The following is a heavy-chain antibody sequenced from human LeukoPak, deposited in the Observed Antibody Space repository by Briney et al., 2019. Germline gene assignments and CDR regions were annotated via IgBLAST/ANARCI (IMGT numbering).Heavy chain of an antibody. Sequence: ASVKVSCKASGYTFTSYGISWVRQAPGQGLEWMGWIIAYNGNTNYAQKLQGRVTMTTDTSTSTAYMELRSLRSDDTAVYYCARASKYYYGSGSLDYWGQGTLVTVSS. V-gene: IGHV1-18*01. J-gene: IGHJ4*02. D-gene: IGHD3-10*01. CDR1: GYTFTSYG. CDR3: ARASKYYYGSGSLDY. CDR2: IIAYNGNT.